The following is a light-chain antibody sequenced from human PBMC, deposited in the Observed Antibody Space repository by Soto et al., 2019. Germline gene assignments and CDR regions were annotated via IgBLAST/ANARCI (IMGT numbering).Light chain of an antibody. CDR1: SRDVGGYNY. Sequence: QSALTQPPSASGSPGQSVTISCTGTSRDVGGYNYVSWYQQYPDRASKLMIYEVTKRPSGVPDRFSGSKSGNTASLTVSGLQAEDEADYYSSSYAASKNFYLVFGGGTKLTVL. V-gene: IGLV2-8*01. CDR3: SSYAASKNFYLV. CDR2: EVT. J-gene: IGLJ3*02.